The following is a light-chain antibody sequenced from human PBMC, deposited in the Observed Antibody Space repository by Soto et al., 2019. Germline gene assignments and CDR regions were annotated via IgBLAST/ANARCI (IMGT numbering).Light chain of an antibody. Sequence: EIVLTQSPGTLSLSPGERATLSCRASQSVGSNFLAWYQQRPGQAPRLLIYGASSRDTGIPDRFSGSGSGTDFTLTISRLEPEDFAVYYCQHYGSSPWTFGQGTEVEIK. CDR3: QHYGSSPWT. V-gene: IGKV3-20*01. CDR1: QSVGSNF. CDR2: GAS. J-gene: IGKJ1*01.